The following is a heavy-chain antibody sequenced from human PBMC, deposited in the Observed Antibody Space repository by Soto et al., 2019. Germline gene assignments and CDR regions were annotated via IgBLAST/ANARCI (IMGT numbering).Heavy chain of an antibody. CDR1: GYSFTIYW. J-gene: IGHJ4*02. V-gene: IGHV5-51*01. CDR2: SYPGDSES. D-gene: IGHD3-22*01. Sequence: GESLKISCKGSGYSFTIYWIAWVRQMPGTGLEWMGISYPGDSESRYSLSFQGQVTISADKSISTAFLQWSSLEASDTAMYYCARLSGFYYDSSGYYYGAPFDYWGQGTLVTVSS. CDR3: ARLSGFYYDSSGYYYGAPFDY.